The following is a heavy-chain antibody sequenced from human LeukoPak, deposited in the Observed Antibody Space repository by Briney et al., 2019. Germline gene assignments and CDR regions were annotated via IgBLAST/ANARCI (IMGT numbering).Heavy chain of an antibody. CDR2: MSPNSGNT. CDR3: ARGPPNWGFDY. CDR1: GYTFTSYD. D-gene: IGHD7-27*01. J-gene: IGHJ4*02. Sequence: ASVKVSCKASGYTFTSYDINWVRQATGQGLEWMGWMSPNSGNTGYAQKFQGKVTMTRNTFINTAYMELSSLRSEDTAVYYCARGPPNWGFDYWGPGTLVTVSS. V-gene: IGHV1-8*01.